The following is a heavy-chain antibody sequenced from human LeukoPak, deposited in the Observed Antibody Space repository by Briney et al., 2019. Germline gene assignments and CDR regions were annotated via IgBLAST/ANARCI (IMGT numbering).Heavy chain of an antibody. V-gene: IGHV3-23*01. D-gene: IGHD6-19*01. CDR2: ISGSGGST. Sequence: PGGSLRLSCAASGFTFSSYGMSWVRQAPGKGLEWVSAISGSGGSTYYADSVKGRFTISRDNSKNTLYLQMNSLRAEDTAVYYCAKMSGYSSGWYGGYYMDVWGKGTTVTISS. CDR1: GFTFSSYG. CDR3: AKMSGYSSGWYGGYYMDV. J-gene: IGHJ6*03.